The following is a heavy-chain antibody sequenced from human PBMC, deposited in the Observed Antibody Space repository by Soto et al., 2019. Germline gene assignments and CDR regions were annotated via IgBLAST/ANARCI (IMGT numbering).Heavy chain of an antibody. D-gene: IGHD2-2*01. V-gene: IGHV3-15*01. CDR3: TTDRGSSTAAFDI. CDR1: GFTFSNAW. CDR2: IKSKTDGGTT. Sequence: PGGTLRLSCAASGFTFSNAWMSWCRQAPGKGLEWVGRIKSKTDGGTTDYAAPVKGRFTISRDDSKNTLYLQMNSLKTADTAVYYCTTDRGSSTAAFDIWGQGTMVTVS. J-gene: IGHJ3*02.